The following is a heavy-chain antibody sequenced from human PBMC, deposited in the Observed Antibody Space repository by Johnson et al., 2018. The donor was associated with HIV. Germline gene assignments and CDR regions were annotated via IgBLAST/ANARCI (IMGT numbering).Heavy chain of an antibody. J-gene: IGHJ3*02. CDR3: RVVGDAFDI. V-gene: IGHV3-66*02. CDR2: IYSGCTS. Sequence: VQLVESGGGLVQPGGSLRLSCAASGFTVSSNYMSWVRQAPGKGLEWVSVIYSGCTSYYADSVKGRFTISRDNSKNTLYLQMNSLRVEDTAVYYVRVVGDAFDIWGQGTMVTVSS. CDR1: GFTVSSNY. D-gene: IGHD2-15*01.